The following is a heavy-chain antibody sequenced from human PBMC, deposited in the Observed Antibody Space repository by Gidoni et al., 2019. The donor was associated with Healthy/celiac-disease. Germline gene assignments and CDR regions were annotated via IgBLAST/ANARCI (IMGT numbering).Heavy chain of an antibody. Sequence: QVQLQESGPGLVKPSETLSLTCTVSGGSISSYYWIWIRQPPGKVLEWIGYLYYSGSTNYNPSLKSRVTISVDTSKNQFSLKLSSVTAADTAVYYCARRGLEDAFDIWGQGTMVTVSS. V-gene: IGHV4-59*08. CDR1: GGSISSYY. D-gene: IGHD1-1*01. CDR3: ARRGLEDAFDI. CDR2: LYYSGST. J-gene: IGHJ3*02.